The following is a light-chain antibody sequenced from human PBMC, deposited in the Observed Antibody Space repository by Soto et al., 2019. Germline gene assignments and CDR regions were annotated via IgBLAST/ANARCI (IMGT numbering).Light chain of an antibody. CDR2: DAS. CDR3: RQYGSSPPIS. J-gene: IGKJ5*01. CDR1: QSLNSSY. V-gene: IGKV3-20*01. Sequence: DIVLTQSTRTLSLSPGVSATLSCRASQSLNSSYLAWYQQKPGQAPRLLIYDASSRATGIPDRFSGSGSGTDFPLTYSRLEPEDSAVYYCRQYGSSPPISFVQGTRLE.